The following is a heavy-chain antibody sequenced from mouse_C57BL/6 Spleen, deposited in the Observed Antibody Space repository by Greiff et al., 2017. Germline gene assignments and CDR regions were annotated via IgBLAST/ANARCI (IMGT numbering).Heavy chain of an antibody. V-gene: IGHV5-17*01. J-gene: IGHJ4*01. CDR3: ARRGPIMRGDAMDY. CDR2: ISSGSSTI. D-gene: IGHD1-3*01. CDR1: GFTFSDYG. Sequence: EVNLVESGGGLVKPGGSLKLSCAASGFTFSDYGMHWVRQAPEKGLEWVAYISSGSSTIYYADTVKGRFTISIDNAKNTLFLQMTSLRSEDTAMYYCARRGPIMRGDAMDYWGQGTSVTVSS.